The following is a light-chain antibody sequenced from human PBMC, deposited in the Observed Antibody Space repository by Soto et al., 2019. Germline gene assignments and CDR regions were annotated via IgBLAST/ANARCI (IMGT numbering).Light chain of an antibody. CDR1: QSVTSIY. CDR2: GAS. CDR3: QQYGTSPWT. Sequence: IVLTQSPGTLSLSPGERATLSCRASQSVTSIYLAWYQQKPGQAPRLLIYGASSRATGIPDRFSGSGSGTDFTLTINGLEPEDFAVYYCQQYGTSPWTFGQGTKVEIK. V-gene: IGKV3-20*01. J-gene: IGKJ1*01.